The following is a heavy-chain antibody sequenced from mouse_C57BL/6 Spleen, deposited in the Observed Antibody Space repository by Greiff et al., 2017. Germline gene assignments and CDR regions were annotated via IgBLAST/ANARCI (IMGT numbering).Heavy chain of an antibody. V-gene: IGHV8-8*01. Sequence: QVTLKVCGPGILQPSQTLSLTCSFSGFSLSTFGMGVGWIRQPSGKGLEWLAHIWWDDDKYYNPALKSRLTISKDTSKNQVFLKIANVDTADTATYYCARRRYYASSGYFDYWGQGTTLTVSS. J-gene: IGHJ2*01. CDR1: GFSLSTFGMG. D-gene: IGHD1-1*01. CDR2: IWWDDDK. CDR3: ARRRYYASSGYFDY.